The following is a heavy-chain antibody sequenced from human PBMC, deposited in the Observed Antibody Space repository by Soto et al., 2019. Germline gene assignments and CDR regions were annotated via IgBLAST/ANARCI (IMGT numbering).Heavy chain of an antibody. J-gene: IGHJ4*02. CDR2: INSDGPHT. CDR3: VRDYFGLEIDY. Sequence: EVQLVESGGGLVHPGGSLTLSCAASGFTFSSYWMHWVRQVPGKGLVWVSHINSDGPHTTYADSVKGRFTISRDNANNTLDLQLNSLSADDTAVYYCVRDYFGLEIDYWGLGTLVSVSS. V-gene: IGHV3-74*03. D-gene: IGHD3-16*01. CDR1: GFTFSSYW.